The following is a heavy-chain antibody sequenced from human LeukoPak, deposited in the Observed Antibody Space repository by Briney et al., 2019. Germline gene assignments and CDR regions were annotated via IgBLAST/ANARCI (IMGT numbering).Heavy chain of an antibody. D-gene: IGHD1-20*01. Sequence: GGSLRLSCAASGFTFSSNAMSWVRQAPGKGLEWVSAISGSGGSTYYADSVKGRFTISRDNSKNTLYLQMNSLRAEDTAVYYCANATRGITGTIDYWGQGTLVTVSS. CDR2: ISGSGGST. CDR1: GFTFSSNA. J-gene: IGHJ4*02. V-gene: IGHV3-23*01. CDR3: ANATRGITGTIDY.